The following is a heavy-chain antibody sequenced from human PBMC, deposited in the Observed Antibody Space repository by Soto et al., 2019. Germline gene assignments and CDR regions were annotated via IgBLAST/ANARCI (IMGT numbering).Heavy chain of an antibody. CDR2: IDNDGSGT. Sequence: GGSLRLSCAASGFTFSSYWMYWVRQAPGKGLVWVSHIDNDGSGTTYADSVKGRFTISRDNANNTLYLQMNSLRAEDTALYYCARGGFMHALDIWGQGAVVTVSS. CDR1: GFTFSSYW. J-gene: IGHJ3*02. CDR3: ARGGFMHALDI. D-gene: IGHD3-16*01. V-gene: IGHV3-74*01.